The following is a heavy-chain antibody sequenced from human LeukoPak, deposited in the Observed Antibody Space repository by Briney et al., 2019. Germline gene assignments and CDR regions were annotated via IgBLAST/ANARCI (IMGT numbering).Heavy chain of an antibody. D-gene: IGHD3-10*01. CDR1: GFTITEYS. CDR2: ISDRSSTI. V-gene: IGHV3-48*04. Sequence: GESLRLSCAASGFTITEYSISWVRQAPGKGLEWVSFISDISDRSSTIHYADSVKGRFTISRDNAERSVYLQMNSLRADDTAVYYCARVRGPTLKTCYMDVWGTGTTVTVSS. CDR3: ARVRGPTLKTCYMDV. J-gene: IGHJ6*03.